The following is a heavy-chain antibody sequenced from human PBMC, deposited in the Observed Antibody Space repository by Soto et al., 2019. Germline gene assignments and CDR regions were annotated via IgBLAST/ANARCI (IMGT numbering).Heavy chain of an antibody. D-gene: IGHD3-22*01. V-gene: IGHV1-3*01. Sequence: ASVKVSCKASGYTFTRYAMHWVRQAPGQRPEWMGWINAADGNTNYAQKFQERVTISWDMSTNTAYMELSSLRSEDTAVYYCAAESYYESNGTKGRIDWGQGTLVTVSS. J-gene: IGHJ4*02. CDR2: INAADGNT. CDR3: AAESYYESNGTKGRID. CDR1: GYTFTRYA.